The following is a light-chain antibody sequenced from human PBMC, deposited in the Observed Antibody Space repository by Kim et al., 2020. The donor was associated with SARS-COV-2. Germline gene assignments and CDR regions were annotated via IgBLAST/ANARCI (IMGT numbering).Light chain of an antibody. CDR1: SSDVGGYNY. J-gene: IGLJ1*01. V-gene: IGLV2-14*01. CDR2: DVS. CDR3: SSYASTTTLG. Sequence: QSALTQPASVSGSPGQSITISCTGTSSDVGGYNYVSWYQQHPGKAPKLLIFDVSTRPSGVSNRFSASKSGNTASLTISGLLAEDESDYYCSSYASTTTLGFGTGTKVTFL.